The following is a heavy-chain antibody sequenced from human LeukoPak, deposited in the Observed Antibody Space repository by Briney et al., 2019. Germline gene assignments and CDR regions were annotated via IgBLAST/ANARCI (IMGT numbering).Heavy chain of an antibody. CDR3: ARDRMGGTTDY. CDR2: ISSSSSYI. V-gene: IGHV3-21*01. D-gene: IGHD1-7*01. J-gene: IGHJ4*02. CDR1: GFTFSSYS. Sequence: GGSLRLSCAASGFTFSSYSMNWVRQAPGKGLEWVSSISSSSSYIYYADSVKGRFTITRDNAKNSLYLQMNSLRAEDTAVYYCARDRMGGTTDYWGQGILVTVSS.